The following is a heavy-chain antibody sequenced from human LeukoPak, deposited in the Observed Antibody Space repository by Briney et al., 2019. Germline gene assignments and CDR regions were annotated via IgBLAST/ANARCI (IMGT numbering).Heavy chain of an antibody. CDR3: AKGTGQCVYDAFDI. D-gene: IGHD3-16*01. Sequence: GRSLRLSCAASGFTFSSYGMHWVRQAPGKGLEWVAVISYDGSNKYYADSVKGRFTISRDNSKNTLYLQMNSLRAEDTAVYYCAKGTGQCVYDAFDIWGQGTMVTVSS. CDR1: GFTFSSYG. V-gene: IGHV3-30*18. J-gene: IGHJ3*02. CDR2: ISYDGSNK.